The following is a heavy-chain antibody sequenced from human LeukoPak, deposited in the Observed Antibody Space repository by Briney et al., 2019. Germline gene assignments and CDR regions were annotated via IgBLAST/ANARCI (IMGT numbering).Heavy chain of an antibody. CDR3: ARGSERITVFGVVTDY. D-gene: IGHD3-3*01. J-gene: IGHJ4*02. CDR2: IYYTGST. V-gene: IGHV4-59*01. Sequence: PSETLSLTCAVSGDSISSYYWSWIRQPPGKGLEWIGYIYYTGSTNYNPSLKSRVTISVDTSKNQFSLKLSSVTAADTAVYFCARGSERITVFGVVTDYWGREPWSPSPQ. CDR1: GDSISSYY.